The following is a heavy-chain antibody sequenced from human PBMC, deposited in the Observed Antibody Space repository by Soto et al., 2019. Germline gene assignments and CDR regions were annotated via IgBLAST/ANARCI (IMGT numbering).Heavy chain of an antibody. D-gene: IGHD6-13*01. V-gene: IGHV3-21*01. J-gene: IGHJ4*02. Sequence: GGSLRLSCAASGFTFSSYSMNWVRQAPGKGLEWVSSISSSSSYIYYADSVKGRFTISRDNAKNSLYLQMNSLRAEDTAVYYCARDLRSAAGQIPPYYFDYWGQGTLVTVSS. CDR2: ISSSSSYI. CDR3: ARDLRSAAGQIPPYYFDY. CDR1: GFTFSSYS.